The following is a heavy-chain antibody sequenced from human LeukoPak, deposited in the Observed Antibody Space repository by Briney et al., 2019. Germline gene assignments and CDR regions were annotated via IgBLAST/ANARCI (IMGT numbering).Heavy chain of an antibody. CDR3: ARVVVGATHDAFDI. Sequence: ASVKVSCKASGYTFTSYDINWVRQANGQGLEWMGWMNPNSGNTGYIQKFQGRVTMTRNTSITTAYMEPSSLRSEDTAVYYCARVVVGATHDAFDIWGQGTMVTVSS. V-gene: IGHV1-8*01. CDR1: GYTFTSYD. J-gene: IGHJ3*02. CDR2: MNPNSGNT. D-gene: IGHD1-26*01.